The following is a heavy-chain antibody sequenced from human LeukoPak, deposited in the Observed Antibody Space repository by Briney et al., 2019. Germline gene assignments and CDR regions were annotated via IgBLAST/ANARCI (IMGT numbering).Heavy chain of an antibody. CDR1: GYTCTGYY. CDR3: ARAHQLLFNWFDP. D-gene: IGHD2-2*01. Sequence: ASVKVSCKASGYTCTGYYMHWVRQAPGQGLEWMGWINPNSGGTNYAQKFQGGVTMTRDTSISTAYMELSRLRSDDTAVNYCARAHQLLFNWFDPWGQGTLITVSS. J-gene: IGHJ5*02. CDR2: INPNSGGT. V-gene: IGHV1-2*02.